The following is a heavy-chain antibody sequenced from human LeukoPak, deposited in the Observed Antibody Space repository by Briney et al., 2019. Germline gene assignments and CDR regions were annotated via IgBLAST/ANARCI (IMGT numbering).Heavy chain of an antibody. CDR2: IWYDGSTK. D-gene: IGHD3-10*01. Sequence: PGRSLRLSCAASGFTFSSYGMHWVRQAPGKGLEWVAVIWYDGSTKYYADSVKGRFTISRDNSKNTLYLQMNSLRAEDTAVYYCARQLWFGGKNWFDPWGQGTLVTVSS. CDR1: GFTFSSYG. V-gene: IGHV3-33*01. J-gene: IGHJ5*02. CDR3: ARQLWFGGKNWFDP.